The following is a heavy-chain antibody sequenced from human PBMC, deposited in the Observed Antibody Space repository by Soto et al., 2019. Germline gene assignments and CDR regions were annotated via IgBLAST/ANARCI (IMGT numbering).Heavy chain of an antibody. V-gene: IGHV3-30*18. CDR3: AKDRKYDFWSGYSGPDY. Sequence: GGSLRLSCAASGFTFSSYGMHWVRQAPGKGLEWVAVISYDGSNKYYADSVKGRFTISRDNSKNTLYLQMNSLRAEDTAVYYCAKDRKYDFWSGYSGPDYWGQGTLVTVSS. D-gene: IGHD3-3*01. CDR1: GFTFSSYG. CDR2: ISYDGSNK. J-gene: IGHJ4*02.